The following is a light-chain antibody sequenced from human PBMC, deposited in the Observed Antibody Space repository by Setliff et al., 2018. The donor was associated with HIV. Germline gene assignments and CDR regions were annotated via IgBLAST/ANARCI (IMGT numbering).Light chain of an antibody. J-gene: IGLJ2*01. CDR3: CSYAGSSTVV. CDR1: SSDVGSYNL. CDR2: EVS. Sequence: QSVLTQPASVSGSPGQSITISCTGTSSDVGSYNLVSWYQQHPGKAPKLMIYEVSKRPSGVSYRFSGSKSGTTASLTISGLQPEDEAKYYCCSYAGSSTVVFGGGTKVTVL. V-gene: IGLV2-23*02.